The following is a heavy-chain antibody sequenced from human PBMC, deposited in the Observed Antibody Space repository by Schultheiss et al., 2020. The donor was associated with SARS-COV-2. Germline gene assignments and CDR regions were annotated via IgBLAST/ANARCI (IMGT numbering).Heavy chain of an antibody. J-gene: IGHJ5*02. CDR2: IKQDGSEK. CDR3: ARDVVPTGTLGDGFDP. Sequence: GGSLRLSCAASGFTFSSHWMSWVRQAPGKGLEWMANIKQDGSEKYYVDSVKGRFTISRDNAKNSLYLQMNSLRAEDTAVYYCARDVVPTGTLGDGFDPWGQGTLVTVSS. D-gene: IGHD2-2*01. V-gene: IGHV3-7*01. CDR1: GFTFSSHW.